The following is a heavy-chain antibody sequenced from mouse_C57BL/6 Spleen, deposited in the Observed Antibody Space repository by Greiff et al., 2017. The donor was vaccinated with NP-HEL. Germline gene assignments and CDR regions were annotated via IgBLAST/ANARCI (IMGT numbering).Heavy chain of an antibody. CDR3: ARGRLGITTVVAEDY. V-gene: IGHV1-55*01. J-gene: IGHJ2*01. Sequence: QVQLQQPGAELVKPGASVKMSCKASGYTFTSYWITWVKQRPGQGLEWIGDIYPGSGSTNYNEKFKSKATMTVDTSSSTVYMQLSSLTSEDSAVYYCARGRLGITTVVAEDYWGQGTTLTVSS. CDR2: IYPGSGST. CDR1: GYTFTSYW. D-gene: IGHD1-1*01.